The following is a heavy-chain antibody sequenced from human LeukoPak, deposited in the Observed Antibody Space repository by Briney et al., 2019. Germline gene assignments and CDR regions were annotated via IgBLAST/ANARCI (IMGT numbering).Heavy chain of an antibody. CDR1: GFTFSQYW. J-gene: IGHJ6*03. D-gene: IGHD3-10*01. Sequence: GSLRLSCAASGFTFSQYWMSWVRQAPGKGLEWVANIKHDGSEKQDGSEKNYVDSVNGRFTISRDNAKNSLYLQINSLRAEDTAVYYCARSGRGVDSFYFYMDVWGKGTTVTVSS. V-gene: IGHV3-7*01. CDR3: ARSGRGVDSFYFYMDV. CDR2: IKHDGSEKQDGSEK.